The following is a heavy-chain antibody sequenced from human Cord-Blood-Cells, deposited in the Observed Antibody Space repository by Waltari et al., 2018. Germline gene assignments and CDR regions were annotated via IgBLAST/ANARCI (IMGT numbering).Heavy chain of an antibody. J-gene: IGHJ2*01. CDR3: ARSPLYSSSWYWYFDL. D-gene: IGHD6-13*01. CDR2: IIPIFGTA. CDR1: GGTFSSYA. V-gene: IGHV1-69*06. Sequence: QVQLVQSGAEVKKPGSSVKVSCKASGGTFSSYAISWVRQAPGQGLGWMGGIIPIFGTANYAQKFQGRVTITADKSTSPAYMELSSLRSEDTAVYYCARSPLYSSSWYWYFDLWGRGTLVTVSS.